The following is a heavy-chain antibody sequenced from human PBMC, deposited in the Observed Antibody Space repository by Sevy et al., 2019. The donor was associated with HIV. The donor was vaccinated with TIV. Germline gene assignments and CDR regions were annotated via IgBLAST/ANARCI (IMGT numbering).Heavy chain of an antibody. Sequence: GGSLRLSCAASGFTFSSYAMSWVRQAPGKGLEWVSSFTGSVTNTFYADSVKGRFTISRDNSKNTLYLQMNSLRAEDTAVYYCAKDSILVAGHFDYWGQGTLVTVSS. CDR3: AKDSILVAGHFDY. CDR1: GFTFSSYA. CDR2: FTGSVTNT. D-gene: IGHD6-19*01. V-gene: IGHV3-23*01. J-gene: IGHJ4*02.